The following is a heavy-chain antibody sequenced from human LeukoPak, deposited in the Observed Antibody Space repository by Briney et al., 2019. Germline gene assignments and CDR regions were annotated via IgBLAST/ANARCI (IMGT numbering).Heavy chain of an antibody. D-gene: IGHD6-13*01. CDR3: ARYSSSWHANDY. CDR2: ISSDGGSV. V-gene: IGHV3-74*01. CDR1: GFTFSTYW. J-gene: IGHJ4*02. Sequence: PGGSLRLSCAASGFTFSTYWIHWVRQAPGKGLVWVSRISSDGGSVSYADSVRGRFTISRDNAKNTMYLQMNGLRAEDTAVYFCARYSSSWHANDYWGPGNLVTVSS.